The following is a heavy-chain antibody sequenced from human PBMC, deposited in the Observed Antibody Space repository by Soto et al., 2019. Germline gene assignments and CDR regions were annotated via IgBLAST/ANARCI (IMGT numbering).Heavy chain of an antibody. CDR3: ASWGYDSSGYNQGDAFDI. D-gene: IGHD3-22*01. Sequence: QVQLVESGGGVVQPGRSLRLSCAASGFTFSSYGMHWVRQAPGKGLEWVAVIWYDGSNKYYADSVKGRFTISRDNSKHTLYLQMNSLRAEDTAVYYCASWGYDSSGYNQGDAFDIWGQGTMVTVSS. V-gene: IGHV3-33*01. CDR1: GFTFSSYG. J-gene: IGHJ3*02. CDR2: IWYDGSNK.